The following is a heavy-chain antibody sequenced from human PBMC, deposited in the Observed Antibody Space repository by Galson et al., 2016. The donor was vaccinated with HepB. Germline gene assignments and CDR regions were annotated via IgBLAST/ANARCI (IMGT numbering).Heavy chain of an antibody. CDR1: GGSFSSSDW. J-gene: IGHJ5*02. CDR3: AEAGNYRAVDDR. V-gene: IGHV4-4*02. D-gene: IGHD1-7*01. Sequence: SETLSLTCVVSGGSFSSSDWWSWVRQLPGKGLEWIGEINHSGSSSYNPSLKSRVSMSLSKSDDQFSLELTSVTAADTAVFFCAEAGNYRAVDDRWGQGILVSVSS. CDR2: INHSGSS.